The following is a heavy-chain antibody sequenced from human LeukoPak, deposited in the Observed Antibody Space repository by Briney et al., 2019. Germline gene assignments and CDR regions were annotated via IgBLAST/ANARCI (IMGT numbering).Heavy chain of an antibody. Sequence: ASVKVSCKATGYTFSGYYMHWVRQAPGQGLEWMGWINPNSGGTNHAQKFQGRVTMTRDTSISTAYMKLSRLRSDDTAVYYCARAWSGYSDLGWFDPWGQGTLVTVSS. CDR3: ARAWSGYSDLGWFDP. V-gene: IGHV1-2*02. CDR1: GYTFSGYY. CDR2: INPNSGGT. J-gene: IGHJ5*02. D-gene: IGHD3-3*01.